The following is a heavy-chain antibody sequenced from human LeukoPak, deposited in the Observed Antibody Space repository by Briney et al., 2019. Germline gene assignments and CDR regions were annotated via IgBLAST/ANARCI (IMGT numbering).Heavy chain of an antibody. CDR3: ARDRGGWFDP. CDR2: ISSSSSYV. D-gene: IGHD2-15*01. J-gene: IGHJ5*02. Sequence: PGGSLRLSCAASGFTFSSYSMNWVRQAPGKGLEWVSSISSSSSYVYYADSVKGRFTISRDNAKNSLYLQMNSLRAEDTAVYYCARDRGGWFDPWGQGTLVTVSS. CDR1: GFTFSSYS. V-gene: IGHV3-21*01.